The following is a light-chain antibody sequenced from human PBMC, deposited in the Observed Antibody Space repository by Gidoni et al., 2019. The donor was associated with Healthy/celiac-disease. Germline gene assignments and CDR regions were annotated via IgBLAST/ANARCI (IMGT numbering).Light chain of an antibody. V-gene: IGKV3D-15*01. CDR2: GAS. Sequence: EIVMTQSPATLSVSPGERATLSCRASQSVSSNLAWYQQKPGQAPRLLIYGASTRATGIPARFSGSGSEPEFTLTISSLQSEDFAVYYCQQYNNGPRTFGQGIKVEIK. J-gene: IGKJ1*01. CDR3: QQYNNGPRT. CDR1: QSVSSN.